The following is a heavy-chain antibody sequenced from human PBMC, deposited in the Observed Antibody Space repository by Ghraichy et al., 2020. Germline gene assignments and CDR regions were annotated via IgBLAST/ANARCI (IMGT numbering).Heavy chain of an antibody. Sequence: SETLSLTCTVSGGSISNYYWNCIRQPAGKGLEWIGRIYTSGSTNYNPSLKSRVTMSVDTSKNQFSLMLSSVTAADTAIYYCARSQMVNGILNAFDIWGQGTMVTVSS. CDR3: ARSQMVNGILNAFDI. V-gene: IGHV4-4*07. CDR1: GGSISNYY. D-gene: IGHD2-8*01. CDR2: IYTSGST. J-gene: IGHJ3*02.